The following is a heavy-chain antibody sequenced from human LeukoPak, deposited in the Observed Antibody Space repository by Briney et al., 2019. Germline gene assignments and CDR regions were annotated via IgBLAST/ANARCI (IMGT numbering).Heavy chain of an antibody. V-gene: IGHV1-2*02. Sequence: ASVEVSCKVSGYTLTELSIYWVRQAPGKGLEWMGWINPNSGGTNYAQKFQGRVTMTRDTSISTAYMELSRLRSDDTAVYYCAKGHYYDSSGYPEHYMDVWGKGTTVTVSS. J-gene: IGHJ6*03. CDR2: INPNSGGT. D-gene: IGHD3-22*01. CDR1: GYTLTELS. CDR3: AKGHYYDSSGYPEHYMDV.